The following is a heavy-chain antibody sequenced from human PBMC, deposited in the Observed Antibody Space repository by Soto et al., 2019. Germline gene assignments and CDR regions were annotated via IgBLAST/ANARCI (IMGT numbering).Heavy chain of an antibody. CDR2: INPNSGGT. D-gene: IGHD2-2*02. J-gene: IGHJ3*02. V-gene: IGHV1-2*04. Sequence: ASVKVSCKASGYTFTGYYMHWVRQAPGQGPEWMGWINPNSGGTNYAQKFQGWVTMTRDTSISTAYMELSRLRSDDTAVYYCARASRGLYDAFDIWGQGTMVTVSS. CDR1: GYTFTGYY. CDR3: ARASRGLYDAFDI.